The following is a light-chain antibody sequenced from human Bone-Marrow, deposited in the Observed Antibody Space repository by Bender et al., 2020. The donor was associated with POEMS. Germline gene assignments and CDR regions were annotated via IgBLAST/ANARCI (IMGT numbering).Light chain of an antibody. CDR1: RSNIGGNS. CDR2: IND. J-gene: IGLJ1*01. CDR3: AAWDASLNGFYV. Sequence: QSVLTQPPSASGTPGQRVTISCSGARSNIGGNSVNWYQQLPGTAPKLLVYINDQRPSGVPERFSGSKSGTSASLIISGLQPEDEAHYYCAAWDASLNGFYVFGSGTKVTV. V-gene: IGLV1-44*01.